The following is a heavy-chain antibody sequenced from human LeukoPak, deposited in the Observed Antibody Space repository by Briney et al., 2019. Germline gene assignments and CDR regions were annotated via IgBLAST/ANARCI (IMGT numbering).Heavy chain of an antibody. CDR1: GITFRSYG. V-gene: IGHV3-30*02. Sequence: PGGSLRLSCAASGITFRSYGMHWVRQAPGKGLEWVAFIWYDGSNKYYADSVKGRFTISRDNSRNTLFLQTNSLRAEDTAVYYCATDRATQYFDYWGQGTLVSVSS. J-gene: IGHJ4*02. CDR2: IWYDGSNK. CDR3: ATDRATQYFDY. D-gene: IGHD2-15*01.